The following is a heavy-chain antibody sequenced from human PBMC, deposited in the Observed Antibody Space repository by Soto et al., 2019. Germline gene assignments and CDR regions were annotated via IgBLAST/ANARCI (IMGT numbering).Heavy chain of an antibody. CDR3: ARGGAYSSGWYGYYGMDV. CDR1: GYTFTSYA. D-gene: IGHD6-19*01. J-gene: IGHJ6*02. V-gene: IGHV1-3*01. CDR2: INAGNGNT. Sequence: QVQLVQSGAEVKKPGASVKVSCKASGYTFTSYAMHWVRQAPGQRLEWMGWINAGNGNTKYSQKFQGRVTITRDTSASTAYMELSSLRSEDTAVYYCARGGAYSSGWYGYYGMDVWGQGTTVTVSS.